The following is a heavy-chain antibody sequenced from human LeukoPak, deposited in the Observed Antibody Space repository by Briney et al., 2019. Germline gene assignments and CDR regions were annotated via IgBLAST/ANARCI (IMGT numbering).Heavy chain of an antibody. D-gene: IGHD4-17*01. Sequence: GGSLRLSCAASGFTFSSYAMSWVRQAPGKGLEWVSTISGSSVSTYYADSVKGRFTISRDNSKNTLYLQMNSLRAEGTSVYYCATDGDFSIRTEFWGQGTLVTVSS. V-gene: IGHV3-23*01. CDR1: GFTFSSYA. CDR2: ISGSSVST. J-gene: IGHJ4*02. CDR3: ATDGDFSIRTEF.